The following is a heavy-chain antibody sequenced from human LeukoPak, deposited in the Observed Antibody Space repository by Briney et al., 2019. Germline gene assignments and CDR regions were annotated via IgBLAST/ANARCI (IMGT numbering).Heavy chain of an antibody. CDR3: AKDRGSYFDYYGMDV. Sequence: GGSLRLSCAATGFTFRSHAMNWVRQAPGKGLEWVSGIGGSGGRTYYADSVKGRFTISRDNSKNTLYLQMNSLRAEDTAVYYCAKDRGSYFDYYGMDVWGQGTTVTVSS. CDR2: IGGSGGRT. J-gene: IGHJ6*02. CDR1: GFTFRSHA. D-gene: IGHD1-26*01. V-gene: IGHV3-23*01.